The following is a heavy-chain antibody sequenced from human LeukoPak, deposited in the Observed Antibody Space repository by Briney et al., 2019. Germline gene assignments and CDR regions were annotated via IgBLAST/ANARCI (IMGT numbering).Heavy chain of an antibody. Sequence: GGSLRLSCAAYGFTSSSYSMNWVRQAPGKGLEWVSYISSSSSTKYYADSVKGRFTISRDNAKNSLYLQMNSLRAEDTAVYYCARGNSGSYLVDYWGQGTLVTVSS. D-gene: IGHD1-26*01. J-gene: IGHJ4*02. CDR1: GFTSSSYS. CDR2: ISSSSSTK. V-gene: IGHV3-48*01. CDR3: ARGNSGSYLVDY.